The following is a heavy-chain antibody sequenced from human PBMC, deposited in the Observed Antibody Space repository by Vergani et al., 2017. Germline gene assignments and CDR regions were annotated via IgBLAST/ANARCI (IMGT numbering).Heavy chain of an antibody. CDR1: GFTFDDYG. V-gene: IGHV3-20*04. CDR3: TKAGQYDSDNFHDS. J-gene: IGHJ1*01. CDR2: INWNGGST. Sequence: EVQLVESGGGVVRPGGSLRLSCAASGFTFDDYGMSWVRQAPGKGLEWVSGINWNGGSTGYADSVKGRFTISRDNSQTTVFLQMNSLRADDSAVYYCTKAGQYDSDNFHDSWGQGALVTVAS. D-gene: IGHD3-22*01.